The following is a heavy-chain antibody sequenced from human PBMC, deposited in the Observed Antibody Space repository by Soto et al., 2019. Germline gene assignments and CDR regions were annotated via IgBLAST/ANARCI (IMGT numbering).Heavy chain of an antibody. Sequence: TGGSLRLSCAASGFTFSSYAMSWVRQAPGKGLEWVSAISDSGGSTYYADSVKGRFTISRDNSKNTLYLQMNSLRAEDTAVYYCAKGGVVAAGNWFDPWGQGTRVTVSS. CDR1: GFTFSSYA. V-gene: IGHV3-23*01. CDR2: ISDSGGST. J-gene: IGHJ5*02. CDR3: AKGGVVAAGNWFDP. D-gene: IGHD2-15*01.